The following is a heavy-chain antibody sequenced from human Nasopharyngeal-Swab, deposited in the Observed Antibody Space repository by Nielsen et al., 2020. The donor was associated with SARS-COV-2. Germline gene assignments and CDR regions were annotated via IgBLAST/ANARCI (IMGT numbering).Heavy chain of an antibody. CDR1: GFTFSSYA. CDR2: ISYDGSNK. V-gene: IGHV3-30*04. Sequence: GESLKISCAASGFTFSSYAMHWARQAPGKGLEWVAVISYDGSNKYYADSVKGRSTLSRDNSKNTLYLQMNSLRAEDTAVYYCIVSSIAARGPYYFDYWGQGTLVTVSS. CDR3: IVSSIAARGPYYFDY. D-gene: IGHD6-6*01. J-gene: IGHJ4*02.